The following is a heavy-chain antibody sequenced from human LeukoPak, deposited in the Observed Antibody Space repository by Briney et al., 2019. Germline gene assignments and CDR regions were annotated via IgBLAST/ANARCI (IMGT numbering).Heavy chain of an antibody. CDR2: IYYSGST. V-gene: IGHV4-59*01. D-gene: IGHD5-24*01. J-gene: IGHJ4*02. Sequence: PSETLSLTCTVSGGSISRYYRSWIRQPPGKGLEWIGYIYYSGSTNYNPSLKTRVTISLDTSKNQFSLKLSSVTAADTAVYYCASARDAYNYYYFDYWGQGTLVTVSS. CDR3: ASARDAYNYYYFDY. CDR1: GGSISRYY.